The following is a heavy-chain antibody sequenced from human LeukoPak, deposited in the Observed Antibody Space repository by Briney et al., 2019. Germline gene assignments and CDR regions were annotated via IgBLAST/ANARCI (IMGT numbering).Heavy chain of an antibody. CDR1: GYTFTSYA. D-gene: IGHD6-13*01. Sequence: ASVKVSCKASGYTFTSYAMNWVRQAPGQGLEWMGWINTNTGNPTYAQGFTGRFVFSLDTSVSTAYLQISSLKAEDTAVYYCARERTMYSSNSRGMDVWGKGTTVTVSS. J-gene: IGHJ6*04. CDR2: INTNTGNP. V-gene: IGHV7-4-1*02. CDR3: ARERTMYSSNSRGMDV.